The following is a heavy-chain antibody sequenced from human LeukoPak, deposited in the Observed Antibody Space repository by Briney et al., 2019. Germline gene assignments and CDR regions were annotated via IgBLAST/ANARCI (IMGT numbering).Heavy chain of an antibody. CDR3: ARLEGPYYYMDV. CDR2: IYTSGSN. D-gene: IGHD3-3*01. J-gene: IGHJ6*03. V-gene: IGHV4-61*02. CDR1: GGTISSGSYY. Sequence: SETLSLTCNVSGGTISSGSYYWSWIRQPAGKGLEGIGRIYTSGSNNYNPSLKSRVTISVDTSKNQFYLKLSSVTAADTAVYYCARLEGPYYYMDVWGKGTTVTVSS.